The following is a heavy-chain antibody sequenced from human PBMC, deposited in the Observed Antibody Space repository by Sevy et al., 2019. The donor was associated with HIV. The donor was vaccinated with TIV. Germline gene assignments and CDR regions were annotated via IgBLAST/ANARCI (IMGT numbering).Heavy chain of an antibody. J-gene: IGHJ6*02. V-gene: IGHV1-2*02. CDR1: GYTFSDYY. CDR2: TNPNSGGT. Sequence: ASVKVSFKASGYTFSDYYIHWVRQAPGQGLEWMGWTNPNSGGTNYAQKFQGRVTMTRDTSITTAYMELSRMRSDVTAVYYCARQSAYHFYGMDVWGQGTTVTVSS. D-gene: IGHD3-16*01. CDR3: ARQSAYHFYGMDV.